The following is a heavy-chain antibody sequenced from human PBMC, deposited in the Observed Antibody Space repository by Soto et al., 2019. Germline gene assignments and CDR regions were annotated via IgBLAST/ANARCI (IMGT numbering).Heavy chain of an antibody. V-gene: IGHV1-18*01. CDR3: ARALTYYYDSSGYYVPDY. Sequence: QVQLVQSGAEVKKPGASVKVSCKASGYTFTSYGISWVRQAPGQGLEWMGWISAYNGNTNYAQKLQGRVTMTTDTSKSTAYMELRSLRSDDTAVYYCARALTYYYDSSGYYVPDYWGQGTLVTVSS. CDR2: ISAYNGNT. J-gene: IGHJ4*02. D-gene: IGHD3-22*01. CDR1: GYTFTSYG.